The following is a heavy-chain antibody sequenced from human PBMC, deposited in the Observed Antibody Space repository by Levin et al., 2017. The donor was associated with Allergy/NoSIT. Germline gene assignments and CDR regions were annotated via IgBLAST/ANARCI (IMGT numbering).Heavy chain of an antibody. CDR1: GFTVSSNY. CDR3: ARSPYYDFWSGYHSAHFDY. D-gene: IGHD3-3*01. J-gene: IGHJ4*02. V-gene: IGHV3-66*01. Sequence: GGSLRLSCAASGFTVSSNYMSWVRQAPGKGLEWVSVFYSGGSTYYADSVKGRFTISRDSSKNTLYLQMNSLRAEDTAVYYCARSPYYDFWSGYHSAHFDYWGQGTLVTVSS. CDR2: FYSGGST.